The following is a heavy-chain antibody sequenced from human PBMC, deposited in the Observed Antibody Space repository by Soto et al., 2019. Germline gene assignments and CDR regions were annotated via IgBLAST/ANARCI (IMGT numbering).Heavy chain of an antibody. D-gene: IGHD5-18*01. J-gene: IGHJ6*02. CDR1: GGSIRSYY. CDR2: FYHSGNS. CDR3: ARISSVDPYGYVNGGLDV. Sequence: QVQLQQSGPGLVKPSETLSLTCSVSGGSIRSYYWSWIRQSPEKGLEWIGYFYHSGNSNYNPSLKSQVTISVDTPKNQLSLSLRSVTAADTAVYFCARISSVDPYGYVNGGLDVWGQGTTVTVSS. V-gene: IGHV4-59*01.